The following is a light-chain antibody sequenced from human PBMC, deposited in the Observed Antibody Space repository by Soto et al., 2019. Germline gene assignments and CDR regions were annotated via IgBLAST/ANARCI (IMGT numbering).Light chain of an antibody. CDR1: QSVSSS. V-gene: IGKV3-15*01. CDR2: GAA. J-gene: IGKJ1*01. Sequence: EIVLTQSPGTLSLSPGGRATLSCRASQSVSSSSLSWYQQKSGQAPRLLIYGAATRAAGVPARFSGRGSGTEFTLTISSLQSEDFGVYYCQQYNNWPGTFGQGTKVDIK. CDR3: QQYNNWPGT.